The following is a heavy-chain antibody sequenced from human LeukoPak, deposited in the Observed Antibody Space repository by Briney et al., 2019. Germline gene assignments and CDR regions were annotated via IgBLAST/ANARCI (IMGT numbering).Heavy chain of an antibody. CDR2: IYYNEKNNNT. Sequence: SETLPLTCSVSGGSINSYYWTWIRQPPGKGLEWIGYIYYNEKNNNTDYNPSLKSRVTIAIDTSDNQFALRLSSVTAADTAIYYCAREKAAIGTNWGDYFDSWGQGTLVTVSS. D-gene: IGHD6-13*01. J-gene: IGHJ4*02. CDR3: AREKAAIGTNWGDYFDS. V-gene: IGHV4-59*01. CDR1: GGSINSYY.